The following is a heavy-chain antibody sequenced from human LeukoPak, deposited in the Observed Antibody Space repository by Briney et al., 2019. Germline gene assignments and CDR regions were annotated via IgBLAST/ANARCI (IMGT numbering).Heavy chain of an antibody. D-gene: IGHD2-2*01. CDR1: GGSISSSSYY. Sequence: PSETLSLTCTVSGGSISSSSYYWGWIRQPPGKGLEWIGSIYYSGSTYYNPSLKSRVTISVDTSKNQFSLKLSSVTAADTAVYYCARDSTHDLLGFDPWGQGTLVTVSS. V-gene: IGHV4-39*07. J-gene: IGHJ5*02. CDR2: IYYSGST. CDR3: ARDSTHDLLGFDP.